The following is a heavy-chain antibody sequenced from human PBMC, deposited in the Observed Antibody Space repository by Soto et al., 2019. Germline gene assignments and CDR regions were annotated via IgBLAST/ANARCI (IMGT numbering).Heavy chain of an antibody. J-gene: IGHJ6*03. Sequence: GGSLRLSCAASGFTVSSNYMSWVRQAPGKGLEWVSVIYSGGSTYYADSVKGRFTISRDNSKNTLYLQMNSLRAEDTAVYYCATGLDVTGYYRRYYYYYMDVWGKGTTVTVSS. D-gene: IGHD3-9*01. CDR1: GFTVSSNY. V-gene: IGHV3-66*01. CDR3: ATGLDVTGYYRRYYYYYMDV. CDR2: IYSGGST.